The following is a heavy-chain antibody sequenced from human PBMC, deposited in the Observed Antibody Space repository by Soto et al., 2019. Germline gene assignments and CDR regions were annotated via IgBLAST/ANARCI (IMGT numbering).Heavy chain of an antibody. D-gene: IGHD3-3*01. Sequence: PGGSLRLSCAASGFNFNNYGMHWVRQAPGKGLEWVAVIWNDGNGYYYANSVKGRFTISRDNSKNTLYLQMNSLRAEDTAVYFCARGTGDYDFWSGYHATDYFDYWGQGTLVTVSS. V-gene: IGHV3-33*01. J-gene: IGHJ4*02. CDR1: GFNFNNYG. CDR3: ARGTGDYDFWSGYHATDYFDY. CDR2: IWNDGNGY.